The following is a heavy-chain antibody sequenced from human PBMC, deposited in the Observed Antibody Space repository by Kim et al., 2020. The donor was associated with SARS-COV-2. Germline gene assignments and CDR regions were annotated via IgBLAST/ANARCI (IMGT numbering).Heavy chain of an antibody. CDR1: GGSISSGGYY. J-gene: IGHJ5*02. CDR3: ASSNYDILTGYYWDWFDP. CDR2: IYYSGST. Sequence: SETLSLTCTVSGGSISSGGYYWSWIRQHQGKGLEGIGYIYYSGSTYSNPSLKSRVTISVDTSKNQFSLKLSSVTAADTAVYYCASSNYDILTGYYWDWFDPWGQGTLVTVSS. V-gene: IGHV4-31*03. D-gene: IGHD3-9*01.